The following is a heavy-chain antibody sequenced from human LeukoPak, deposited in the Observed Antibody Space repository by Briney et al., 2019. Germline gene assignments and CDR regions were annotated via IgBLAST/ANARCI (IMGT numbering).Heavy chain of an antibody. V-gene: IGHV4-34*01. D-gene: IGHD3-22*01. CDR2: INHSGST. J-gene: IGHJ3*02. CDR1: GGSFSGYY. Sequence: SETLSLTCAVYGGSFSGYYWSWLRQPPGKGLEWIGEINHSGSTNYNPSLKGRVTISVDTSKNPFSLKLSSVTAAHTAVYYWARLAARMIVVPHAFDIWGQGTMVTVSS. CDR3: ARLAARMIVVPHAFDI.